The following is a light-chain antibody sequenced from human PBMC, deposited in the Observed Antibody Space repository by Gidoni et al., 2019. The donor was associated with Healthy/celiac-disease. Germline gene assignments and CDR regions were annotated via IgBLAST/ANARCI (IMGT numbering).Light chain of an antibody. CDR1: ALPKQY. CDR2: KDS. CDR3: QSADSSGTYQV. J-gene: IGLJ2*01. Sequence: SYELPPPPSVSVSLGQTARITCSGDALPKQYAYWYQQKPGQAPVLVIYKDSERPSGIPGRFSGSSSGTTVTLTISGVQAEDEADYYCQSADSSGTYQVFGGGTKLTVL. V-gene: IGLV3-25*02.